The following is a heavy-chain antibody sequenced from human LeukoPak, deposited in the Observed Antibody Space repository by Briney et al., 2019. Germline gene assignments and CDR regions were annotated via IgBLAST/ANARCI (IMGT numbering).Heavy chain of an antibody. CDR3: TASDHLYCSSSSCHFDY. CDR2: IKSKTYGDGY. Sequence: PGGSLRLSCTPSGFTFGDYGMSWVRQAQGKGMEWVSFIKSKTYGDGYMYAASVRGRFTISRDDSRNTAYLQMNSLKTEDTAVYYCTASDHLYCSSSSCHFDYWGQGTLVTVAS. J-gene: IGHJ4*02. CDR1: GFTFGDYG. D-gene: IGHD2-2*01. V-gene: IGHV3-49*04.